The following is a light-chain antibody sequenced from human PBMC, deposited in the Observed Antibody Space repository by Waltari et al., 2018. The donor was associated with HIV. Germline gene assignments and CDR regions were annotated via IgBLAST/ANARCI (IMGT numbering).Light chain of an antibody. V-gene: IGLV1-44*01. CDR3: AAWDASLHVV. CDR1: STIISTNT. J-gene: IGLJ2*01. CDR2: RNH. Sequence: QFVLTQPPSASGHLGQGATISCFGSSTIISTNTFNWYQHLPGAPPKLIIFRNHQRPSGFPARFSGSQSGTSPFLTITGLLPGDEATYYCAAWDASLHVVFGGGTQLTVL.